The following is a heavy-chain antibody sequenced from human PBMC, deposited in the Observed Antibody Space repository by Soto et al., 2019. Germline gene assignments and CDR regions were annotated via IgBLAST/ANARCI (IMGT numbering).Heavy chain of an antibody. CDR1: GFTFSSYA. D-gene: IGHD3-10*01. J-gene: IGHJ6*02. Sequence: QVQLVESGGGVVQPGRSLRLSCAASGFTFSSYAMHWVRQAPGKGLEWVAVISYDGSNKYYADSVKGRFTISRDNSKNTLYLQMYSLRAEDTAVYYCARDEEEDPGGMDVWGQGTTVTVSS. CDR2: ISYDGSNK. V-gene: IGHV3-30-3*01. CDR3: ARDEEEDPGGMDV.